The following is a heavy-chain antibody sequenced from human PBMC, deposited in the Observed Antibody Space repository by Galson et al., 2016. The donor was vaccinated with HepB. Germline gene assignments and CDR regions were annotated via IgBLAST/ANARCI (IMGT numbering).Heavy chain of an antibody. Sequence: QSGAEVKKPGESLKISCKGSGYNFDTYWIGWVRQMPGKGLEWMGIFHPADSDTTYSPSFEGQVTVSADKSLSTAYLQWSSLKASDTAMYYCVRPRSSAWYGHDGFGIWGQGTMVTVS. CDR3: VRPRSSAWYGHDGFGI. D-gene: IGHD6-19*01. CDR1: GYNFDTYW. CDR2: FHPADSDT. J-gene: IGHJ3*02. V-gene: IGHV5-51*01.